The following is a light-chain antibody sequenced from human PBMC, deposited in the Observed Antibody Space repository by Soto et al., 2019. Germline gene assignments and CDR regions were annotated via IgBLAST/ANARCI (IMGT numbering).Light chain of an antibody. CDR2: GAS. Sequence: EIVMTQSPATLSVSPGDRATLSCRASQSVSSSLAWYQQKPGQAPRLLILGASTRATGIPARFSGSGSGTEFTLSISSLQSEDFAVYYCKQYHGYSLTFGQGTK. CDR3: KQYHGYSLT. CDR1: QSVSSS. J-gene: IGKJ1*01. V-gene: IGKV3-15*01.